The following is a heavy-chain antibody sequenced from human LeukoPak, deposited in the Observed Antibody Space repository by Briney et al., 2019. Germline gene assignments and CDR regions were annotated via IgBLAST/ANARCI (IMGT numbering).Heavy chain of an antibody. Sequence: LPGGSLRLSCAASGFTFSSYAMSWVRQAPGKGLEWVSAISGSGGSTYYADSVKGRFIISRDNSKNTLYLQMNSLRAEDTAVYYCAKQSVAGNVYYFDYWGQGTLVTVSS. CDR2: ISGSGGST. CDR1: GFTFSSYA. J-gene: IGHJ4*02. CDR3: AKQSVAGNVYYFDY. D-gene: IGHD6-19*01. V-gene: IGHV3-23*01.